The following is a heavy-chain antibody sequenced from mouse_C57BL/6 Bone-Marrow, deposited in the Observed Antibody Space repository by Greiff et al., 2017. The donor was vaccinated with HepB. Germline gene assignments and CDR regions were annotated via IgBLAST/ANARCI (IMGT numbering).Heavy chain of an antibody. CDR1: GYAFSSSW. CDR3: ARWDYDSFAY. V-gene: IGHV1-82*01. CDR2: IYPGDGDT. J-gene: IGHJ3*01. D-gene: IGHD2-4*01. Sequence: QVQLKESGPELVKPGASVKISCKASGYAFSSSWMNWVKQRPGKGLEWIGRIYPGDGDTNYNGKFKGKATLTADKSSSTAYMQLSSLTSEDSAVYFCARWDYDSFAYWGQGTLVTVSA.